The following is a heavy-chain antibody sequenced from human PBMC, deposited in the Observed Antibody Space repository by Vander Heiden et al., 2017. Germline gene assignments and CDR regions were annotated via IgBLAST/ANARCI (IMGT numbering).Heavy chain of an antibody. CDR3: ARSDDYDSSGYSEYDCEY. CDR2: IIPIFGTA. Sequence: QVQLVQSGAEVKKPGSSVKVSCKASGGTFSSYAISWVRQAPGQGLEWMGGIIPIFGTANYAQKFQGRVTITADESTSTAYMELRRLRSEDTAVYYCARSDDYDSSGYSEYDCEYWGQGTLGTVSS. J-gene: IGHJ4*02. V-gene: IGHV1-69*01. D-gene: IGHD3-22*01. CDR1: GGTFSSYA.